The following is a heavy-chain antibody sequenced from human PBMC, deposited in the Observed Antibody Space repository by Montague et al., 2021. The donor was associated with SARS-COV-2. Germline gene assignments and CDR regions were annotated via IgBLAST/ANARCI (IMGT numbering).Heavy chain of an antibody. CDR1: GGSISSGSYY. CDR3: ARASAGYDSSGYYADRSAFDI. D-gene: IGHD3-22*01. V-gene: IGHV4-61*02. Sequence: TLSLTCTVSGGSISSGSYYWSWIRPPAGKGLEWIGRIYTSGSTNYNPSLKSRVTISVDTSKNQFSLKLSSVTAADTAVYYCARASAGYDSSGYYADRSAFDIWGQGTMVTVSS. CDR2: IYTSGST. J-gene: IGHJ3*02.